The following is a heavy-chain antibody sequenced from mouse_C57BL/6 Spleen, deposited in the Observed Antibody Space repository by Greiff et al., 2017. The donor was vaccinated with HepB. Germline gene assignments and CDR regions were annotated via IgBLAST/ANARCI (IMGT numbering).Heavy chain of an antibody. Sequence: QVQLQQSGPELVKPGASVKISCKASGYAFSSSWMNWVKQRPGKGLEWIGRIYPGDGDTNYNGKFKGKATLTADKSSSTAYMQLSSLTSEDSAVYFCARGHYYGSSPFDYWGQGTTLTVSS. V-gene: IGHV1-82*01. CDR2: IYPGDGDT. D-gene: IGHD1-1*01. CDR3: ARGHYYGSSPFDY. CDR1: GYAFSSSW. J-gene: IGHJ2*01.